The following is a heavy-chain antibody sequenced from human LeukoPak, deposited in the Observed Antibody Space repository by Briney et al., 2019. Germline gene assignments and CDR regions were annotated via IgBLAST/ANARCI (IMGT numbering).Heavy chain of an antibody. CDR2: ISSSGTTI. V-gene: IGHV3-11*01. Sequence: GGSLRLSCAASGFTFSDYYMSWLRPAPGKGLEWGSYISSSGTTIYHAVPVKGRFTISRDNAKNSLYLQMHSLRAEDTDVYYCARPGWVLVTATFLDYWGPGAPVTLSS. J-gene: IGHJ4*02. CDR3: ARPGWVLVTATFLDY. D-gene: IGHD2-15*01. CDR1: GFTFSDYY.